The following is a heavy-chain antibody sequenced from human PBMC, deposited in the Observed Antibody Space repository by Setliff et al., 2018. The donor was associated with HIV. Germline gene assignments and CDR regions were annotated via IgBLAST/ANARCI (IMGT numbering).Heavy chain of an antibody. J-gene: IGHJ5*02. CDR1: GVSINSVLYS. CDR2: IYYSGNT. V-gene: IGHV4-31*03. CDR3: AGGFRDDIVVVSGRPRTWLYP. D-gene: IGHD2-2*01. Sequence: SETLSLTCTVSGVSINSVLYSWTWIRQLPGKGLEWIGYIYYSGNTYYNPTLKSRLTISLEKSQNQFSLKLSSVTAAVTAVYYCAGGFRDDIVVVSGRPRTWLYPWGQGTLVTVSS.